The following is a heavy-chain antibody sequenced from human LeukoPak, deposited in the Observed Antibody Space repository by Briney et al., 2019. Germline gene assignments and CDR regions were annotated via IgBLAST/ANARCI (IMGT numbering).Heavy chain of an antibody. CDR1: GYTFTGYY. Sequence: ASVKVSCKASGYTFTGYYMHWVRQAPGQGLEWMGWINPNSGGTNYAQKFQGRVTMTRDTSISTAYMELSRLRSDDTAVYYCAREWAVTTWHYYYGMDVWGQGTTVTVSS. J-gene: IGHJ6*02. V-gene: IGHV1-2*02. D-gene: IGHD4-17*01. CDR3: AREWAVTTWHYYYGMDV. CDR2: INPNSGGT.